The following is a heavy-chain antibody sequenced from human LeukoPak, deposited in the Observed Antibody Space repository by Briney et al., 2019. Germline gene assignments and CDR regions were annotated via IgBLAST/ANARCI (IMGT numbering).Heavy chain of an antibody. CDR2: ISGSGGST. D-gene: IGHD2-15*01. Sequence: GGSLRLSCAASGFTFSSYAFTWVRQAPGKGLEWVSAISGSGGSTYYAYSVKGRFTIYRDNFKNMLYLQMSSLRAEDTAVYYCARIAASAATSYWGQGTLVTVSS. J-gene: IGHJ4*02. V-gene: IGHV3-23*01. CDR1: GFTFSSYA. CDR3: ARIAASAATSY.